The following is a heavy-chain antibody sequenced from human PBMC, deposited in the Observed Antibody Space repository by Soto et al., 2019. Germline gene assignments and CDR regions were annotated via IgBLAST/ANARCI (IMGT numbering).Heavy chain of an antibody. CDR2: INHSGST. V-gene: IGHV4-34*01. Sequence: SETLSLTCAVYGVSFSGYYWSWIRQPPGKGLEWIGEINHSGSTNYNPSLKSRVTISVDTSKNQFSLKLSSVTAADTAVYYCARGARSGSYYKMFDYWGQGTLVTVSS. J-gene: IGHJ4*02. D-gene: IGHD3-10*01. CDR3: ARGARSGSYYKMFDY. CDR1: GVSFSGYY.